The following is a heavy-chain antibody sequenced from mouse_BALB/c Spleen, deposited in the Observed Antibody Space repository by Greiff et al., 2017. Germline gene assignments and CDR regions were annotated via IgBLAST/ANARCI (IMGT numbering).Heavy chain of an antibody. CDR2: ISNGGGST. V-gene: IGHV5-12-2*01. CDR1: GFTFSSYT. CDR3: ARHGGNYDWYFDV. D-gene: IGHD2-1*01. J-gene: IGHJ1*01. Sequence: DVMLVESGGGLVQPGGSLKLSCAASGFTFSSYTMSWVRQTPEKRLEWVAYISNGGGSTYYPDTVKGRFTISRDNAKNTLYLQMSSLKSEDTAMYYCARHGGNYDWYFDVWGAGTTVTVSS.